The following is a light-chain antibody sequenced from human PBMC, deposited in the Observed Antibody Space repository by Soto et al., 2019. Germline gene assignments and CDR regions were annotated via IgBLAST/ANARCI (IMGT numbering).Light chain of an antibody. Sequence: EIVMTQSPATRAVSPGEGATLSCWASQSVISYLAWYQQKPGQAPRLLIYGASTRATGVPARFSGSGSGTAFTLSMSSLQSEDFAVYYCQQYINWPLTFGGGTKVEI. CDR2: GAS. CDR1: QSVISY. J-gene: IGKJ4*01. CDR3: QQYINWPLT. V-gene: IGKV3-15*01.